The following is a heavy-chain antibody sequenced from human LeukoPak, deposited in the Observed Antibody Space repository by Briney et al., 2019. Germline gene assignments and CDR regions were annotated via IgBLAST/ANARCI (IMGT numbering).Heavy chain of an antibody. CDR2: ISGSGGST. Sequence: PGGSLRLSCAASGFTFSSYAMNWVRQAPGKGLEWVSGISGSGGSTYYADSVRGRFTISRDNSKNTLYLQMNSLRAEDTAVYYCAKDGGYCGGGSCYYYFDYWGQGTLVTVSS. CDR3: AKDGGYCGGGSCYYYFDY. J-gene: IGHJ4*02. V-gene: IGHV3-23*01. CDR1: GFTFSSYA. D-gene: IGHD2-15*01.